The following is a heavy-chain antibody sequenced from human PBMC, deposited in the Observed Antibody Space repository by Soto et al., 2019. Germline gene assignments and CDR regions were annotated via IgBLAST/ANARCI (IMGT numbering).Heavy chain of an antibody. CDR2: IGGSGDT. Sequence: EVQLLESGGGLVQPGGSLRLSCTASGFTFSSYAMTWVRQAPGKGLEWVSAIGGSGDTYYADSVKGRFTISRDNSKNTLYVQMNSLRGEDTAMYFCAKGTRHGDVWSGHDYWGQGTLVTVSA. D-gene: IGHD3-3*01. CDR1: GFTFSSYA. V-gene: IGHV3-23*01. CDR3: AKGTRHGDVWSGHDY. J-gene: IGHJ4*02.